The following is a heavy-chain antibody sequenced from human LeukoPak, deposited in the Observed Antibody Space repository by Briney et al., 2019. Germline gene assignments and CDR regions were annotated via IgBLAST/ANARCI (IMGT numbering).Heavy chain of an antibody. CDR1: GFTFSGSA. Sequence: GGSLRLSCAASGFTFSGSAMHWVRQASGKGLEWVGRIRSKANNYATAYAASVKGRFTVSRDDSKNTAYLQMNSLKTEDTAVYYCTRLYSGSYDWGQGTLVTVSS. CDR3: TRLYSGSYD. J-gene: IGHJ4*02. D-gene: IGHD1-26*01. CDR2: IRSKANNYAT. V-gene: IGHV3-73*01.